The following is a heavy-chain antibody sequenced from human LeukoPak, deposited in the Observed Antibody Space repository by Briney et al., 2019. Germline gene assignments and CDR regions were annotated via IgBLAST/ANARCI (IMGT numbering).Heavy chain of an antibody. CDR1: GFTFSSYA. CDR3: AKVTGGDMITYGGLDY. D-gene: IGHD3-16*01. CDR2: ISGNGDIT. Sequence: GGSLRLSCAASGFTFSSYAMSWVRQAPGKGLEWVSAISGNGDITYYTDSVKGRFTISRDNSKNALYLQMNSLRAEDTAVYYCAKVTGGDMITYGGLDYWGQGTLVTVSS. V-gene: IGHV3-23*01. J-gene: IGHJ4*02.